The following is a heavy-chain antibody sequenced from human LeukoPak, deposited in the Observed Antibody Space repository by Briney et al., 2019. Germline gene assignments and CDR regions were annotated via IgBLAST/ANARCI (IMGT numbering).Heavy chain of an antibody. CDR2: MNPNIGNT. D-gene: IGHD3-10*01. J-gene: IGHJ4*02. Sequence: GASVKLSCKASGYTFTTYDINWVRQATGQGLEWMGGMNPNIGNTGYAQKFQGRVTVTRNTSMSTAYMELSSLRSEDTAVYYCARANYYGSGKKDLDYWGQGTLVTVSS. V-gene: IGHV1-8*01. CDR3: ARANYYGSGKKDLDY. CDR1: GYTFTTYD.